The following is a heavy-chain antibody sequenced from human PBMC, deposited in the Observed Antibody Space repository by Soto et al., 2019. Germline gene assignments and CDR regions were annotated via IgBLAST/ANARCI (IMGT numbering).Heavy chain of an antibody. Sequence: EVQLVESGGGLVQPGGSLRLSCAASGFTFSSYSMNWVRQAPGKGLEWVSYISSSSSTIYYADSVKGRFTISRDNAENSLYLQMNSLRAEDTAMYYCARDGGQWLNWFDPWGQGTLVTVSS. V-gene: IGHV3-48*01. J-gene: IGHJ5*02. CDR3: ARDGGQWLNWFDP. D-gene: IGHD6-19*01. CDR2: ISSSSSTI. CDR1: GFTFSSYS.